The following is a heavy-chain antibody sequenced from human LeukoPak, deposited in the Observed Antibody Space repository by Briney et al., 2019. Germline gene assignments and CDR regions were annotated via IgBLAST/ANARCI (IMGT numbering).Heavy chain of an antibody. V-gene: IGHV4-4*07. D-gene: IGHD6-13*01. J-gene: IGHJ4*02. CDR2: IYSTGST. CDR3: ARQIASAGTAGFDF. Sequence: SETLSLTCTVSGGSISSYHWSWIRQPAGKGLEWIGRIYSTGSTNYNPSLKSRVTMSVDTSKNQFSLRLRSVTAADTAVYYCARQIASAGTAGFDFWGQGALVTVSS. CDR1: GGSISSYH.